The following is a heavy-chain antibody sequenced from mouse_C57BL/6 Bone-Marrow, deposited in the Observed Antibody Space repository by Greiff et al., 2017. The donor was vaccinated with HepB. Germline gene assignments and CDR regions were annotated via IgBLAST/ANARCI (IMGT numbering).Heavy chain of an antibody. Sequence: QVQLKQSGAELARPGASVKLSCKASGYTFTSYGISWVKQRTGQGLEWIGEIYPRSGNTYYNEKFKGKATLTADKSSSTAYMELRSLTSEDSAVYFCARSQIYYYGSRFDYWGQGTTLTVSS. D-gene: IGHD1-1*01. CDR2: IYPRSGNT. J-gene: IGHJ2*01. V-gene: IGHV1-81*01. CDR1: GYTFTSYG. CDR3: ARSQIYYYGSRFDY.